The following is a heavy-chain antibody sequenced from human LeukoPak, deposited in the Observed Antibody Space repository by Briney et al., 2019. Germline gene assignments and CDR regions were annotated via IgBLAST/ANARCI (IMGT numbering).Heavy chain of an antibody. CDR3: ASSLSKYYYDSSGY. D-gene: IGHD3-22*01. Sequence: GGSLRLSCTAFKFTFSNYAMNWVRQAPGKGLEWVSSISSTSSYIYYADSVKGRFTISRDNAKNSLYLQMNSLRAEDTAVYSCASSLSKYYYDSSGYWGQGTLVTVSS. V-gene: IGHV3-21*01. CDR2: ISSTSSYI. CDR1: KFTFSNYA. J-gene: IGHJ4*02.